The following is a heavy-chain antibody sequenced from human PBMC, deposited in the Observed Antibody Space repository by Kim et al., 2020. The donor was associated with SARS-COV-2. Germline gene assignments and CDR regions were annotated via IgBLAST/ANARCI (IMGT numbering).Heavy chain of an antibody. Sequence: GGSLRLSCAASEFPFSAYAMHWVRHAPGKGLEWVAVISYDGGNKYYADSVKGRFTISRDNSKNTLYLQMNGLTTEDTAIYYCARVAPPGYHNIDLWGQGT. V-gene: IGHV3-30*04. CDR3: ARVAPPGYHNIDL. CDR2: ISYDGGNK. D-gene: IGHD6-25*01. CDR1: EFPFSAYA. J-gene: IGHJ4*02.